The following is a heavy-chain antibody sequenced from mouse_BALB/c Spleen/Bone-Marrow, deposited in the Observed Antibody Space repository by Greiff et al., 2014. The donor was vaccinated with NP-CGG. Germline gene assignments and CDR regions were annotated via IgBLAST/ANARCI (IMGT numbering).Heavy chain of an antibody. D-gene: IGHD2-3*01. CDR3: ARSDGYRAFAY. V-gene: IGHV1-82*01. J-gene: IGHJ4*01. CDR2: IYPGDGDT. CDR1: GYAFSNSW. Sequence: VQLQQPGPELVKPGASVRISCKASGYAFSNSWMSWVKQRLGQGLEWIGRIYPGDGDTYYNGKFKGKATLTADKSSSTAYMQLSSRTSVDSSVYFCARSDGYRAFAYWGQGTPVTVSS.